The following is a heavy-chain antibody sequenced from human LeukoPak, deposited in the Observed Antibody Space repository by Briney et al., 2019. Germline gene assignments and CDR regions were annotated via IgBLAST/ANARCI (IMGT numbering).Heavy chain of an antibody. D-gene: IGHD3-3*01. CDR1: GFMFNAYW. J-gene: IGHJ2*01. Sequence: PGGSLRLSCTGSGFMFNAYWMTWVRKAPGMGLEWVANIRQDGGEIFYVDSVRGRFTISRDNAKNSLYLHLNSLRAEDTAVYYCARTKTEWILGLWGRGTLVTVSS. V-gene: IGHV3-7*01. CDR3: ARTKTEWILGL. CDR2: IRQDGGEI.